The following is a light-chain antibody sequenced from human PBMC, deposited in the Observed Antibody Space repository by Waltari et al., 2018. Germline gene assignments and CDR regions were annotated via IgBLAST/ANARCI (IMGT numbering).Light chain of an antibody. Sequence: QSALTQPASVSGSPGQSITISCTGTSSDVGNYNSVSWYQQQPGKAPKLLIYAVSTRPSGVSERFSGSKSGDRASLTISGLQPEDDAEYFCSSYAGSSKGVFGGGTKVTVL. CDR3: SSYAGSSKGV. CDR1: SSDVGNYNS. J-gene: IGLJ2*01. CDR2: AVS. V-gene: IGLV2-23*02.